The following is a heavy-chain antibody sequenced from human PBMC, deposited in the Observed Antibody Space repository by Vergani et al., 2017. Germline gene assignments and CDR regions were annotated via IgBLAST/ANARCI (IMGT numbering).Heavy chain of an antibody. CDR1: GFTFSSYA. J-gene: IGHJ3*02. D-gene: IGHD3-22*01. Sequence: QVQLVESGGGVVQSGRSLRLSCAASGFTFSSYAMHWVRQAPGKGLEWLAVISYDGSNKYYADSVKGRFTISRDNSKNTLYLQMNSLRDEDSAVYKCARDFSKDDSTGYYFHGDAFHIWGQGTMVTASS. V-gene: IGHV3-30-3*01. CDR3: ARDFSKDDSTGYYFHGDAFHI. CDR2: ISYDGSNK.